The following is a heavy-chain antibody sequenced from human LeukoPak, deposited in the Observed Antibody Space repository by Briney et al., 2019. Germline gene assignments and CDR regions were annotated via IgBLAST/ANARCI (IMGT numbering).Heavy chain of an antibody. D-gene: IGHD2-2*01. J-gene: IGHJ4*02. CDR1: GYRFTTYW. V-gene: IGHV5-51*01. Sequence: PGESLKISFRGSGYRFTTYWIGWVRQMPGKGLEWMGIIYPGDSDTRYSPSFQGQVTMSADKSINTAYLQWSSLKASDTAMYYCARRQGCSSTSCPPDSWGQGTLVTVSS. CDR3: ARRQGCSSTSCPPDS. CDR2: IYPGDSDT.